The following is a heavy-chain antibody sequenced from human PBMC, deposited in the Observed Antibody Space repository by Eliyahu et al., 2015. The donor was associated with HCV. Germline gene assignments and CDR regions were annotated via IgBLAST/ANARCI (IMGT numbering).Heavy chain of an antibody. CDR1: GFPFDDYA. J-gene: IGHJ5*01. Sequence: EIQLVESGGGLVQPGRSLRLSCSASGFPFDDYAMHWVRQAPGKGLEWVAGISWNSGRIGYADSVKGRFTISRDNAKNSLFLQMNSLSGEDTALYYCAKDQTVSGTTFDSWGQGTLVTVSS. D-gene: IGHD1-14*01. CDR2: ISWNSGRI. V-gene: IGHV3-9*01. CDR3: AKDQTVSGTTFDS.